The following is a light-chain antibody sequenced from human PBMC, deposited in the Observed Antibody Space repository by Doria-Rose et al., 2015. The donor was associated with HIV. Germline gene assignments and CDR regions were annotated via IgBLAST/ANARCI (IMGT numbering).Light chain of an antibody. Sequence: LSTSVGDRVIITCRTSQSITGYSNWYQQKPGKAPKLLIYAASSLQSGVPSRFNGSGSGTDFTLTISSLQPEDFATYYCQQSYSIPLTFGPGTKVDIK. CDR3: QQSYSIPLT. V-gene: IGKV1-39*01. CDR1: QSITGY. CDR2: AAS. J-gene: IGKJ3*01.